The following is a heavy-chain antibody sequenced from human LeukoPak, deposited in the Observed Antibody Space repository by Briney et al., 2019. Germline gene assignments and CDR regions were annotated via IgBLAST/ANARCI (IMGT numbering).Heavy chain of an antibody. D-gene: IGHD3-16*01. V-gene: IGHV3-30*01. CDR3: ARGSYVYYYYGMDV. J-gene: IGHJ6*02. CDR1: GFTFSSYA. CDR2: ISYDGSNK. Sequence: GRSLRLSCAASGFTFSSYAMHWVRQAPGKGLEWVAVISYDGSNKYYADSVKGRFTISRDNSKNTLYLQMNSLRAEDTAVYYCARGSYVYYYYGMDVWGQGTTVTVSS.